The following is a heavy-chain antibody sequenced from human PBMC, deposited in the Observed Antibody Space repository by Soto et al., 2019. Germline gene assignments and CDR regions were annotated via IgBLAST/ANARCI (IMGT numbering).Heavy chain of an antibody. V-gene: IGHV3-30*03. Sequence: SLRLSCAASGFTFSSYGMHWVRQAPGKGLEWVAVISYDGSNKYYADSVKGRFTISRDNSKNTLYLQMNSLRAEDTAVYYCAAPPPQYSYGYFPLFYWGQGTLVTVSS. CDR3: AAPPPQYSYGYFPLFY. CDR2: ISYDGSNK. D-gene: IGHD5-18*01. CDR1: GFTFSSYG. J-gene: IGHJ4*02.